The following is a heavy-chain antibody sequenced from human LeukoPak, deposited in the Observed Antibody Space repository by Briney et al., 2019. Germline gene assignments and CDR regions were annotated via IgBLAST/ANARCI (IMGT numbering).Heavy chain of an antibody. D-gene: IGHD3-10*01. Sequence: GGSLRLSCAASGFTFNNYAMSWVRQAPGKGLEWVSAITGSGGTTYYADSVKGRFTISRDNSKNTLYLQMNSLRAEDTGVYYCAKAFYGSGSFYNPFDYWGQGALVTVSS. V-gene: IGHV3-23*01. CDR3: AKAFYGSGSFYNPFDY. CDR1: GFTFNNYA. CDR2: ITGSGGTT. J-gene: IGHJ4*02.